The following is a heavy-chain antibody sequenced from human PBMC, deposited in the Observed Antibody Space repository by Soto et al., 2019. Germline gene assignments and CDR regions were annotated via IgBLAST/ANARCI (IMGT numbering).Heavy chain of an antibody. J-gene: IGHJ6*03. Sequence: PSEALSLTCTVSGGSISTRSSYWCWIRQAPGKGLEWIGCIYYIGNSNSNPSLKSRVTISIDTSKNHVSLKLTSVTAADTAIYYCARYNLERIDYHYYQLDVWGKGTTVTVSS. D-gene: IGHD1-1*01. V-gene: IGHV4-39*07. CDR1: GGSISTRSSY. CDR2: IYYIGNS. CDR3: ARYNLERIDYHYYQLDV.